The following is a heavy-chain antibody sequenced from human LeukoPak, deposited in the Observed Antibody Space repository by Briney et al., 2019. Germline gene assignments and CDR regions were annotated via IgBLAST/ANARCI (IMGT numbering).Heavy chain of an antibody. J-gene: IGHJ4*02. CDR1: GFTFSSYW. CDR3: ARDPGIAAAGTVGYFDS. D-gene: IGHD6-13*01. V-gene: IGHV3-7*01. CDR2: IKQEGSAR. Sequence: GGSLRLSCAASGFTFSSYWMSWVRQAPGKGLEWVANIKQEGSARYYVDSVTGRFTISRDNAMNSLYLQMNSLRVEDTAVYYCARDPGIAAAGTVGYFDSWGQGILVTVSS.